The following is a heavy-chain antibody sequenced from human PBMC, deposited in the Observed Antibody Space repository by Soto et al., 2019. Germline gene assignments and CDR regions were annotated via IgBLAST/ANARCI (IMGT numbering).Heavy chain of an antibody. CDR3: ARETYSPWYNWFDP. CDR1: GGSISSYY. Sequence: SATLCLTCTVSGGSISSYYWSWIRQPPGRGLEWIGYIYYSGGTNYNASLKGRFTISGDTAKNQFSLKLSSVTAADTAVYYCARETYSPWYNWFDPWGQGTQVTVSS. J-gene: IGHJ5*02. D-gene: IGHD6-13*01. CDR2: IYYSGGT. V-gene: IGHV4-59*12.